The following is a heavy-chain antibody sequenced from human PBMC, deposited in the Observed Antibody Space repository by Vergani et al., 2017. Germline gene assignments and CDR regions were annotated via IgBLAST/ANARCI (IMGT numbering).Heavy chain of an antibody. J-gene: IGHJ4*02. CDR2: ISGRSETK. CDR3: AREGINGDRDFDY. D-gene: IGHD4-17*01. Sequence: EVQLVESGGDLRQPGGSLRLSCAASGFTFSGHSMNWVRQAPGKGREWVSYISGRSETKYYADSVEGRFTISRDNAWNSLYLQMNSLRAEDTTLYYCAREGINGDRDFDYWGQGTLVTVSS. V-gene: IGHV3-48*01. CDR1: GFTFSGHS.